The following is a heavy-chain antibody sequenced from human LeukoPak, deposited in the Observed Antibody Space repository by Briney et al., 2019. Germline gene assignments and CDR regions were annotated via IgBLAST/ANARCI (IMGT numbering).Heavy chain of an antibody. Sequence: PSETLSLTCAVYGGSFRGYYWSWIRQPPGKGLEWIGEINHSGSTNYNPSLKSRVTISVDTSKNQFSLKLSSVTAADTAVYYCARSCPVLRYSLGMDVWGKGPRSPSPQ. V-gene: IGHV4-34*01. CDR2: INHSGST. CDR1: GGSFRGYY. CDR3: ARSCPVLRYSLGMDV. D-gene: IGHD2-15*01. J-gene: IGHJ6*01.